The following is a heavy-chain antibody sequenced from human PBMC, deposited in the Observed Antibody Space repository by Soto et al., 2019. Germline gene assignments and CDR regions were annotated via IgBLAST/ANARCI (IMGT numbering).Heavy chain of an antibody. V-gene: IGHV3-30-3*01. D-gene: IGHD5-12*01. J-gene: IGHJ6*02. CDR2: ISYDGSNK. CDR1: GFTFSNYA. CDR3: ARVSGGCYYYGMDV. Sequence: QGQLVESGGGVVQPGRSLRLSCAASGFTFSNYAIHWVRQAPGKGLEWVAVISYDGSNKFYADSVRGRFTISRDNSKNTVNLQMNSLRAEDTAVYYCARVSGGCYYYGMDVWGQGTTVTVSS.